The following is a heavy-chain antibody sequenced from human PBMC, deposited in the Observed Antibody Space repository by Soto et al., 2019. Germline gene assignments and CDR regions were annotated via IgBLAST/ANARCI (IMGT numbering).Heavy chain of an antibody. CDR3: ARYTGSNSLFDS. V-gene: IGHV1-2*02. J-gene: IGHJ4*02. CDR1: GYTFTCDY. D-gene: IGHD1-26*01. Sequence: ASVKVSCKASGYTFTCDYLHWVRQAPGQGLEWMAWINPKSGYTKSAQKFQARVTLTRDTSISTAYMELRSLRSEDTAVYFCARYTGSNSLFDSWGQGTLVTVSS. CDR2: INPKSGYT.